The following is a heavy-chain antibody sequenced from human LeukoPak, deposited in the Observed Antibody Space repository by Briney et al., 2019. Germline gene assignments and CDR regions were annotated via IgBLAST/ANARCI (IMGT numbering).Heavy chain of an antibody. J-gene: IGHJ4*02. CDR2: INPSGGST. CDR1: GYTFTSYY. CDR3: ARVSVVATIWGAFDY. Sequence: ASVKVSCKASGYTFTSYYMHWVRQAPGQVLEWMGIINPSGGSTSYAQKFQGRVTMTRDTSTSTVYMELSSLRSEDTAVYYCARVSVVATIWGAFDYWGQGTLVTVSS. D-gene: IGHD5-12*01. V-gene: IGHV1-46*01.